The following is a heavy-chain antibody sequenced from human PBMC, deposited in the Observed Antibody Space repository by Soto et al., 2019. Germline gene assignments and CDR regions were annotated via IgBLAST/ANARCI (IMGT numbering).Heavy chain of an antibody. J-gene: IGHJ4*02. CDR3: ARNTYGLGDFAY. V-gene: IGHV1-8*01. D-gene: IGHD5-18*01. Sequence: QVQLVQSGAEVKKPGASVKVSCKASGYTFTNYDINWVRQATGQGLEWMGWMTPNSGNTGYAQKFQGRVTMTRDTSKSTGYMELSSLRSEDTAVYYCARNTYGLGDFAYWGQGTLVTVSS. CDR2: MTPNSGNT. CDR1: GYTFTNYD.